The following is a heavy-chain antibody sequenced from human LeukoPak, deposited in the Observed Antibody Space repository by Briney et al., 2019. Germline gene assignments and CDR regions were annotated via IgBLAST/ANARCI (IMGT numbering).Heavy chain of an antibody. CDR2: IRYDGSNK. D-gene: IGHD3-3*01. Sequence: DPGGSLRLSCAASGFTFSSDGMHWVRKAPAKGLDWVAFIRYDGSNKYYADSVQGRFTISRDNSKNAQYLQMNSLRAEDTAVYYCAKAYDFWSGYYASPNAFDIWGQGTMVTVSS. J-gene: IGHJ3*02. V-gene: IGHV3-30*02. CDR3: AKAYDFWSGYYASPNAFDI. CDR1: GFTFSSDG.